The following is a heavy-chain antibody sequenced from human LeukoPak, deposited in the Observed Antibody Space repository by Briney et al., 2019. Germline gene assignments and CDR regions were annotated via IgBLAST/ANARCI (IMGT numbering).Heavy chain of an antibody. CDR2: IYSGGST. CDR1: GFTVSSNY. J-gene: IGHJ4*02. CDR3: ARGWYSSGWYEYYFDY. Sequence: PGGSLRLSCAASGFTVSSNYMSWVRQAPGKGLEWVSVIYSGGSTYYSDSVNGRFTTSRDNSKNTLYLQMNSLRAEDTAVYYCARGWYSSGWYEYYFDYWGQGTLVTVSS. D-gene: IGHD6-19*01. V-gene: IGHV3-53*01.